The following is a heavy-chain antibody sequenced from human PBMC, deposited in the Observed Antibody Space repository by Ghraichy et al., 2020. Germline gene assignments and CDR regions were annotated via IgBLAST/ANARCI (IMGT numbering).Heavy chain of an antibody. CDR1: GDRVNGFNGYY. V-gene: IGHV1-2*06. Sequence: ASVKVSCKASGDRVNGFNGYYIHWVRQAPGQGLEWMGRINPNADVAKYAQKFQGRVTMTSDRSISTAYMELSNLRSDDTAVYYCARDRFDYGNLNWFDLWGQGTLVTVSS. J-gene: IGHJ5*02. D-gene: IGHD4-11*01. CDR2: INPNADVA. CDR3: ARDRFDYGNLNWFDL.